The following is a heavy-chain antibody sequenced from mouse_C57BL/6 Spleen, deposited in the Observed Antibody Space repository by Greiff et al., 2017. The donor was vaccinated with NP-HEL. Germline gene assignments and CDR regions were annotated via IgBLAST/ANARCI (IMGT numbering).Heavy chain of an antibody. Sequence: EVHLVESGGGLVKPGGSLKLSCAASGFTFSSYAMSWVRQTPEKRLEWVATISDGGSYTYYPDNVKGRFTISRDNAKNNLYLQMSHLKSEDTAMYYCASLYGSFDYWGQGTTLTVSS. D-gene: IGHD1-1*01. CDR1: GFTFSSYA. CDR2: ISDGGSYT. CDR3: ASLYGSFDY. V-gene: IGHV5-4*01. J-gene: IGHJ2*01.